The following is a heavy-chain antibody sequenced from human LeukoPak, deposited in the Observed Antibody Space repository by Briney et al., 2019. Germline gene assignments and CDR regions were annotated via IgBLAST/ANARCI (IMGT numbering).Heavy chain of an antibody. Sequence: GGSLRLSCAASGFTFSSYGMHWVRQAPGKGLERVAVISYDGSNKYYADSVKGRFTISRDNSKNTLYLQMNSLRAEDTAVYYCAKEYGSEWFGELFHPWGQGTLVTVSS. J-gene: IGHJ5*02. CDR1: GFTFSSYG. CDR2: ISYDGSNK. V-gene: IGHV3-30*18. CDR3: AKEYGSEWFGELFHP. D-gene: IGHD3-10*01.